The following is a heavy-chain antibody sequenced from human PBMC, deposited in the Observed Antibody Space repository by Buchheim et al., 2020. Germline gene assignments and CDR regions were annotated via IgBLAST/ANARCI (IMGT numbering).Heavy chain of an antibody. Sequence: EVQLVESGGGLVQSGGSLRLSCAGSGFTFSTYWMTWVRQAPGKGLEWVANINPDGSEKHYMDSVKGRFTISRDNATNSLDLQMNSLRAGDTAVYYCVREMSVSLWGQGTL. V-gene: IGHV3-7*01. D-gene: IGHD5/OR15-5a*01. J-gene: IGHJ4*02. CDR3: VREMSVSL. CDR2: INPDGSEK. CDR1: GFTFSTYW.